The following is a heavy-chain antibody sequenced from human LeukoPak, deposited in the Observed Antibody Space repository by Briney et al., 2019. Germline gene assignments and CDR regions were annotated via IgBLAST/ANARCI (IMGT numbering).Heavy chain of an antibody. CDR1: GYTFTGYY. V-gene: IGHV1-2*02. J-gene: IGHJ4*02. CDR3: ARDNDSRDPPHFDY. Sequence: ASVKVCCKASGYTFTGYYMHWVRQAPGQGLEWMGWINPKSGGTNYAQKFQGRVTMTRDTSISTAYMELSRLRSDDTAVYYCARDNDSRDPPHFDYWGQGTLVTVSS. CDR2: INPKSGGT. D-gene: IGHD3-16*01.